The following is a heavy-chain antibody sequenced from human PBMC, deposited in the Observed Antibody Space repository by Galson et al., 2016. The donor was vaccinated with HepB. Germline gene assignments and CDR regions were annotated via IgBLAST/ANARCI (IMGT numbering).Heavy chain of an antibody. CDR3: AKMKYNGSGSLSTFDI. CDR1: GFTFSSYA. Sequence: SLRLSCAASGFTFSSYAMSWVRQAPGTGLEWVSTISGSADSTHSADSVKGRFSISRDKSRNTLYVQMNSLRAEDTAIYYCAKMKYNGSGSLSTFDIWGPGTMVTVSS. V-gene: IGHV3-23*01. CDR2: ISGSADST. J-gene: IGHJ3*02. D-gene: IGHD3-10*01.